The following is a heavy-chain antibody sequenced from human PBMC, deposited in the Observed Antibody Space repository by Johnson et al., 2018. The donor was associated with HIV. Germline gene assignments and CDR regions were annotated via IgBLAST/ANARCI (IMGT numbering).Heavy chain of an antibody. CDR1: GFIFSKYN. CDR2: ITSSGSSV. Sequence: QMQLVESGGGLVKPGGSLRLSCEVSGFIFSKYNMAWIRQAPGKGLECLSYITSSGSSVYYTDSVKGRFTISRDNAKTSLFLRVNSLRAEDSGIYYCARDATPWGGDYVGYAFDLWGQGTVVTVSS. V-gene: IGHV3-11*04. CDR3: ARDATPWGGDYVGYAFDL. J-gene: IGHJ3*01. D-gene: IGHD4-17*01.